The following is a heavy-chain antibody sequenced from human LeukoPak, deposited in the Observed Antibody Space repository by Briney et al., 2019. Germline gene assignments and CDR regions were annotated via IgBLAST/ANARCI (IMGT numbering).Heavy chain of an antibody. Sequence: SETLSLTCTVSGGSISSGRYYWSWIRQPPGKGLEWIGYIYYSGSTNYNPSLKSRVTISVDTSKNQFSLKLSSVTAADTAVYYCARVNNFWSGYPAPNWFDPWGQGTLVTVSS. CDR2: IYYSGST. V-gene: IGHV4-61*01. CDR1: GGSISSGRYY. CDR3: ARVNNFWSGYPAPNWFDP. D-gene: IGHD3-3*01. J-gene: IGHJ5*02.